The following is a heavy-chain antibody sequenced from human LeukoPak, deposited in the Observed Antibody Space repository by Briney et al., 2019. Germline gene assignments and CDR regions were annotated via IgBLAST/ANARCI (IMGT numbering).Heavy chain of an antibody. J-gene: IGHJ4*02. CDR1: GGSFSGYY. Sequence: SETLSLTCAVYGGSFSGYYWSWIRQPPGKGLEWIGEINHSGSTNYSPSLKSRVTISVDMSKNQFSLKLSSVTAADTAVYYCAREDCSSTSCAIDYWGQGTLVTVSS. V-gene: IGHV4-34*01. D-gene: IGHD2-2*01. CDR3: AREDCSSTSCAIDY. CDR2: INHSGST.